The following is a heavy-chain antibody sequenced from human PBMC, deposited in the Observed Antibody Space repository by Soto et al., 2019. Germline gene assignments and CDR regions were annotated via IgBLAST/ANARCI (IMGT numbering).Heavy chain of an antibody. V-gene: IGHV3-23*01. CDR1: GFPFSSYA. Sequence: EAQLLESGGGLVQPGGSLRLSCAASGFPFSSYAMSWVRQAPGKGLEWVSGISGGGDSTYYADSVKGRFTISRDNSKNTLYLQMSSLGAEDTAVYYCAKISRVGAAAEHDYWGQGTLVTVSS. CDR3: AKISRVGAAAEHDY. J-gene: IGHJ4*02. D-gene: IGHD6-13*01. CDR2: ISGGGDST.